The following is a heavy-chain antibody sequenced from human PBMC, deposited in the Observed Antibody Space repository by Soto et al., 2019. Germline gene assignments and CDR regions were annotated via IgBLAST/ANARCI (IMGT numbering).Heavy chain of an antibody. Sequence: EVQLLESGGGLVQPGGSLRLSCAASGFTFNIYAMSWVRQAPGKGLEWVSAISGSGGGTYYADSVEGWFTISRDNSNNTLDLQLSSLRAEDTAVYYCAEGGYDSSGGWLRYFQHWGQGTLVTVSS. CDR1: GFTFNIYA. CDR3: AEGGYDSSGGWLRYFQH. D-gene: IGHD3-22*01. V-gene: IGHV3-23*01. CDR2: ISGSGGGT. J-gene: IGHJ1*01.